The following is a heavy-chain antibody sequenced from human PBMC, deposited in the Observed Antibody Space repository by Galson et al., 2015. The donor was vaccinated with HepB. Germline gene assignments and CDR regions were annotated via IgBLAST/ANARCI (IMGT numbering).Heavy chain of an antibody. CDR1: GGSISTYY. V-gene: IGHV4-4*07. CDR3: ARGRLGYCSSTSCGYFDY. J-gene: IGHJ4*02. Sequence: LSLTCTVSGGSISTYYWSWIRQPAGKGLEWIGRFYTSGTTNYNPSLKSRVTMSGDTSKNQFSLKLSSVTAADTAVYYCARGRLGYCSSTSCGYFDYWGQGTLVTVSS. CDR2: FYTSGTT. D-gene: IGHD2-2*01.